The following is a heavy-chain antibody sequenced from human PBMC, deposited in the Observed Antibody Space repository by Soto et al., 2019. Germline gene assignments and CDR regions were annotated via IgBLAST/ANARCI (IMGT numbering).Heavy chain of an antibody. CDR2: IYYIGST. CDR1: GGSISSSNYY. CDR3: ARLGILPGYPRWFDP. J-gene: IGHJ5*02. V-gene: IGHV4-39*01. Sequence: QLQLQESGPGLVKTSETLSLTCTVSGGSISSSNYYWGWIRQPPGKGLEWIGSIYYIGSTYSNPSLKSRVTISVYTSKNQFSLRLTSFTAADTAVYYCARLGILPGYPRWFDPWGQGTLVTVSS. D-gene: IGHD3-9*01.